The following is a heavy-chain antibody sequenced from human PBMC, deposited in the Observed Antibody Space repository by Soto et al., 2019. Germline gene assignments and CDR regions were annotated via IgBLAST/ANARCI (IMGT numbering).Heavy chain of an antibody. CDR2: ISYDGNNK. CDR3: ARDDSSGWCLDY. D-gene: IGHD6-13*01. CDR1: GFPFSAEA. Sequence: QVQLVESGGGVVQPGNSLRLSCAGSGFPFSAEAMHWVRQAPGKGLEWVAAISYDGNNKNHADSVKGRFTVSRDNSKNTLYLQIYSLRPEDTAVYYWARDDSSGWCLDYWGQGSLVTVSS. V-gene: IGHV3-30-3*01. J-gene: IGHJ4*02.